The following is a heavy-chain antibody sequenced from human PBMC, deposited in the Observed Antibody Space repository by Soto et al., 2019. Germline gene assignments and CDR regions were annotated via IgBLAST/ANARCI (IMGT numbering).Heavy chain of an antibody. CDR1: GITFSRYA. D-gene: IGHD3-16*01. V-gene: IGHV3-23*01. CDR3: AKDPNGDYVGAFDS. J-gene: IGHJ4*02. CDR2: IRGSGGGT. Sequence: PGGSLRLSCTASGITFSRYAVTWVRQTPGKGLEYVSSIRGSGGGTLYADAVKGRFTISRDNSKNTVYLQLSSLRAEDTAIYFCAKDPNGDYVGAFDSWGQGSLVTVSS.